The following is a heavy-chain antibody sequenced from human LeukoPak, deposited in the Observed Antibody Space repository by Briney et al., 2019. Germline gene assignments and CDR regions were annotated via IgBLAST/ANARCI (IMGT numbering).Heavy chain of an antibody. Sequence: PGGSLRLSCAASGFTFSSYSMNWVRQAPGKGLEWVSSISSSSSYIYYADSVKGRFTISRDNAKNSLYLQMNSLRAEDTAVYYCARDQTYCGGDCYSRFIFHYYYGMDVWGQGTTVTVSS. CDR3: ARDQTYCGGDCYSRFIFHYYYGMDV. J-gene: IGHJ6*02. V-gene: IGHV3-21*01. CDR1: GFTFSSYS. CDR2: ISSSSSYI. D-gene: IGHD2-21*02.